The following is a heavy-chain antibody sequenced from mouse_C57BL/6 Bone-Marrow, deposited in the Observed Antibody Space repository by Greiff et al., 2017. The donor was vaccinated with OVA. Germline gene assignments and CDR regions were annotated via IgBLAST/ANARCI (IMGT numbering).Heavy chain of an antibody. CDR3: TTPYYGSSHWYFDV. CDR2: IDPENGDT. Sequence: EVQRVESGAELVRPGASVKLSCTASGFNIKDDYMHWVKQRPEQGLEWIGWIDPENGDTEYASKFQGKATITADTSSNTAYLQLSSLTSEDTAVYYCTTPYYGSSHWYFDVWGTGTTVTVSS. CDR1: GFNIKDDY. J-gene: IGHJ1*03. V-gene: IGHV14-4*01. D-gene: IGHD1-1*01.